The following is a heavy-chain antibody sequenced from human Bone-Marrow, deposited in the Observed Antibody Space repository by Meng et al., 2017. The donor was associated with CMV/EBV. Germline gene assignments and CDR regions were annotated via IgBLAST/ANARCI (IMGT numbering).Heavy chain of an antibody. V-gene: IGHV4-30-4*08. D-gene: IGHD2-2*01. CDR3: ARAPCSSTSCYRGVDAFDI. CDR1: GGSISSGDYY. Sequence: SETLSLTCTVPGGSISSGDYYWSWIRQPPGKGLEWIGYIYYSGSTYYNPSLKSRVTISVDTSKNQFSLKLSSVTAADTAVYYCARAPCSSTSCYRGVDAFDIWGQGTMVTVSS. J-gene: IGHJ3*02. CDR2: IYYSGST.